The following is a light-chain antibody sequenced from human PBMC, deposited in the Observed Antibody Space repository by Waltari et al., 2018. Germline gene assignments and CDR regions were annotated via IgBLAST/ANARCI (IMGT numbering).Light chain of an antibody. CDR2: ETS. CDR1: QSVSSY. Sequence: EIVLTQSPATLSLSPGERATLSCRASQSVSSYLAWYQQKPGQAPRLLIYETSNRATGIPARFSGSGSGTDFTLTISSLESEDFAVYYCQQRYNWITFGQGTRLEIK. J-gene: IGKJ5*01. CDR3: QQRYNWIT. V-gene: IGKV3-11*01.